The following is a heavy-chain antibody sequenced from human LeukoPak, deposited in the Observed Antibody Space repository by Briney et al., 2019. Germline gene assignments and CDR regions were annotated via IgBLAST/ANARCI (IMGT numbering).Heavy chain of an antibody. V-gene: IGHV1-46*01. CDR3: ATLYSGSPGY. Sequence: SSVKVSCKASGYTFTNYYVHWVRQAPGQGLEWMGVINPSGGSTNYAQKFQGRVTITTDESTSTAYMELSSLRSEDTAVYYCATLYSGSPGYWGQGTLVTVSS. J-gene: IGHJ4*02. D-gene: IGHD1-26*01. CDR1: GYTFTNYY. CDR2: INPSGGST.